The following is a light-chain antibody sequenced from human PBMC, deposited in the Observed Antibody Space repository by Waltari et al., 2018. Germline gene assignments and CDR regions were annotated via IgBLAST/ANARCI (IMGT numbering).Light chain of an antibody. J-gene: IGKJ1*01. V-gene: IGKV3-20*01. Sequence: EIVLTHSPLTLSLSPGERATPSCRASQVVSSCFLAWYQQKPGQAPRLLIYGTSSRAGGIPDRFSGSGSGTDFTLTISRLEPEDLAVYYCQQHCCSPWTFGQGTKVEIK. CDR2: GTS. CDR1: QVVSSCF. CDR3: QQHCCSPWT.